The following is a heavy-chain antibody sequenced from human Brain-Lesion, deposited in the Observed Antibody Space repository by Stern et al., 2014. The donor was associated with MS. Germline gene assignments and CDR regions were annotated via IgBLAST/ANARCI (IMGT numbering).Heavy chain of an antibody. J-gene: IGHJ4*02. V-gene: IGHV1-24*01. Sequence: VQLVESGAGVKQPGASVKVSCKVSGFTLTEFSMHWVRQAPRKGLEWMAGFDPEDGETMYAKTVQGRVTMTVDTSTNTTSLELSSLRSEDTAVYYGATLSPGAGGNYYRHFDYWGQGTLVTVSS. CDR3: ATLSPGAGGNYYRHFDY. CDR1: GFTLTEFS. D-gene: IGHD1-26*01. CDR2: FDPEDGET.